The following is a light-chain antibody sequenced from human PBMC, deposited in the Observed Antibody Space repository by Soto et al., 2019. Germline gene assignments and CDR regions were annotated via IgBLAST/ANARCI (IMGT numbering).Light chain of an antibody. CDR1: QSVLYSSNNKNY. CDR3: QQYFSIPYT. J-gene: IGKJ2*01. CDR2: WAS. V-gene: IGKV4-1*01. Sequence: DIVMTQSPDSLAVSLGERATINCKSSQSVLYSSNNKNYLAWYQQKPGQPPKLLIYWASTRESGVPDRFSGSVSRGDFPLIISSVQSEDGALYYCQQYFSIPYTFGQGTKGEIK.